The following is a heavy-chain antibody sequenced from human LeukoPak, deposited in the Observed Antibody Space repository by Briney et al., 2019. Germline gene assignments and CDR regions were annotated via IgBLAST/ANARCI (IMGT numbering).Heavy chain of an antibody. D-gene: IGHD2-15*01. CDR3: ARRMKLAAKGDAFDI. Sequence: SETLFLTCTVSGDSINSDYWNWIRQPPGKVLEWIGFIYYSGSTNYNPSLKSRVTISVDASRKHFSLKLNSVTAGDTAVYYCARRMKLAAKGDAFDIWGQGTMVTVSS. CDR1: GDSINSDY. V-gene: IGHV4-59*08. J-gene: IGHJ3*02. CDR2: IYYSGST.